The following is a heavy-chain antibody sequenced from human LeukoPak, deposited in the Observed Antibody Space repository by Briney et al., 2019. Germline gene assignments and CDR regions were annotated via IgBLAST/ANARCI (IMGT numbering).Heavy chain of an antibody. Sequence: SVNVSCKASGGTFSSYAISWVRQAPGQGLEWMGGIIPIFGTANYAQKFQGRVTITADESTSTAYMELSSLRSEDTAVYYCALYYYDSSGYYYSFDYWGQGTLVTVSS. CDR3: ALYYYDSSGYYYSFDY. CDR1: GGTFSSYA. D-gene: IGHD3-22*01. J-gene: IGHJ4*02. CDR2: IIPIFGTA. V-gene: IGHV1-69*13.